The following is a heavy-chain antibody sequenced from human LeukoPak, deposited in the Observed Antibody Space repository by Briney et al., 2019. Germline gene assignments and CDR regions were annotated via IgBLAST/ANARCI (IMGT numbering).Heavy chain of an antibody. Sequence: SVKVSCKASGGTFSSYTISWVRQAPGQGLERMGRIIPILGIANYAQKFQGRVTITADKSTSTAYMELSSLRSEDTAVYYCARELITIFGVVIILDAFDIWGQGTMVTVSS. V-gene: IGHV1-69*04. J-gene: IGHJ3*02. CDR2: IIPILGIA. D-gene: IGHD3-3*01. CDR3: ARELITIFGVVIILDAFDI. CDR1: GGTFSSYT.